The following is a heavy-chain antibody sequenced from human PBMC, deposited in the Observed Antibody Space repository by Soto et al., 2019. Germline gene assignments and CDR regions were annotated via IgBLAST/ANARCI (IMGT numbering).Heavy chain of an antibody. CDR2: IIPIFGTA. Sequence: QVQLVQSGAEVKKPGSSVKVSCKASGGTFSSYAISWVRQAPGQGLEWMGGIIPIFGTANYAQKFQGRVTITADESTSTAYMELSSLRSEDTAVYYCAREPRPTGYSGKWFDFDYWGLGTLVTVSS. CDR3: AREPRPTGYSGKWFDFDY. D-gene: IGHD1-26*01. V-gene: IGHV1-69*01. J-gene: IGHJ4*02. CDR1: GGTFSSYA.